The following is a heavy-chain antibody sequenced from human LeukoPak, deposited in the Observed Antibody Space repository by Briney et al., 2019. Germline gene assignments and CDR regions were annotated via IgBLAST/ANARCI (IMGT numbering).Heavy chain of an antibody. V-gene: IGHV3-23*01. J-gene: IGHJ5*01. CDR2: ISGTGGAT. CDR1: GFSFGNYA. Sequence: GGSLRLSCVASGFSFGNYAMSWVRQAPGKGLQWVSQISGTGGATWYAGFARDRFTISRDNSKKTLYLQMSGLGVEDTAMYYCVKDPRDTYGTNWFVSWGQGTLLIVSS. D-gene: IGHD2-21*01. CDR3: VKDPRDTYGTNWFVS.